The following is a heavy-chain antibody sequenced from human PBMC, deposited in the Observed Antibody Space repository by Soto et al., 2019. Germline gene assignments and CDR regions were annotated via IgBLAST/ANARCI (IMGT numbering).Heavy chain of an antibody. V-gene: IGHV1-2*02. CDR2: INPATGAA. CDR3: ARGGGVGVAGSAAFDM. Sequence: QLHLVQSGAVVKKPGASVTVSCSASGYPVTAYYMHWVRQAPGRGLEWMGGINPATGAAKYTQTFRGGVTMTGDPSTSTVFRDLGGLTSEDPAVFSCARGGGVGVAGSAAFDMWGQGTLVTVSS. D-gene: IGHD3-3*01. J-gene: IGHJ3*02. CDR1: GYPVTAYY.